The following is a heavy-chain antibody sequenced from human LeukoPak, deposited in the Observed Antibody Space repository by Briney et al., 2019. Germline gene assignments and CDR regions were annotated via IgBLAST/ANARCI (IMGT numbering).Heavy chain of an antibody. D-gene: IGHD2-2*01. J-gene: IGHJ5*02. V-gene: IGHV1-8*01. CDR2: MNPNSGNT. CDR3: ARDSHPFYCSSTSCSLGFDP. Sequence: ASVKVSCKASGYTSTSYDINWVRQATGQGLEWMGWMNPNSGNTGYAQKFQGRVTMTRNTSISTAYMELSSLRSEDTAVYYCARDSHPFYCSSTSCSLGFDPWGQGTLVTVSS. CDR1: GYTSTSYD.